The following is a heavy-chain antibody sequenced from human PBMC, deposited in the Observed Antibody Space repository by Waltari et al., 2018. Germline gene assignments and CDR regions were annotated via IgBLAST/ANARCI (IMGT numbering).Heavy chain of an antibody. D-gene: IGHD6-19*01. J-gene: IGHJ4*02. CDR3: AKNWLVRYYFDY. Sequence: EVQLLESGGGLVQPGGSLRLSCAASGFTFSSYAMSWVRQAPGKGLEWVSAISGSGGSTYYADSMKGRFTISRDNSKNTLYRQMNSLRAEDTAVYYCAKNWLVRYYFDYWGQGTLVTVSS. CDR2: ISGSGGST. V-gene: IGHV3-23*01. CDR1: GFTFSSYA.